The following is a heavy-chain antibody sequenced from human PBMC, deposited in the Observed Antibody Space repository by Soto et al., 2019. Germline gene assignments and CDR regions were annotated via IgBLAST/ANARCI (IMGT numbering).Heavy chain of an antibody. CDR2: INPSGGST. CDR3: ARDVFRADIVVVVAATHNWFDS. Sequence: ASVKVSCKASGYTFTSYYMHWVRQAPGQGLEWMGIINPSGGSTSYAQKFQGRVTMTRDTSTSTVYMELSSLRSEDTAVYYCARDVFRADIVVVVAATHNWFDSWGQGTLVTAPQ. V-gene: IGHV1-46*01. CDR1: GYTFTSYY. J-gene: IGHJ5*01. D-gene: IGHD2-15*01.